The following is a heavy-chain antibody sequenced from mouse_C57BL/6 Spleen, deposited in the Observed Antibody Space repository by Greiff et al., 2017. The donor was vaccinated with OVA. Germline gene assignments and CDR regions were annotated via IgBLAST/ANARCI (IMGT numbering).Heavy chain of an antibody. CDR3: TRRPPLYYGSSVFDY. Sequence: VKLQQSGAELVRPGASVTLSCKASGYTFTDYEMHWVKQTPVHGLEWIGAIDPETGGTAYNQKFKGKAILTADKSSSTAYMELRSLTSEDSAVDYCTRRPPLYYGSSVFDYWGQGTTLTVSS. CDR2: IDPETGGT. J-gene: IGHJ2*01. CDR1: GYTFTDYE. V-gene: IGHV1-15*01. D-gene: IGHD1-1*01.